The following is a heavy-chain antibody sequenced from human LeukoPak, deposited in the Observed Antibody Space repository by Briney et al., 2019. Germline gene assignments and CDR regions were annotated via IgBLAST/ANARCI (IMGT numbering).Heavy chain of an antibody. CDR3: ARLHLTGYSGY. CDR1: GGSISSSSYY. D-gene: IGHD1-26*01. CDR2: IYYSGST. J-gene: IGHJ4*02. Sequence: PETLSLTCTVSGGSISSSSYYWGWIRQPPGKGLEWIGSIYYSGSTYYNPSLKSRVTISVDTSKNQFSLKLSSVTAADTAVYYCARLHLTGYSGYWGQGTLVTVSS. V-gene: IGHV4-39*01.